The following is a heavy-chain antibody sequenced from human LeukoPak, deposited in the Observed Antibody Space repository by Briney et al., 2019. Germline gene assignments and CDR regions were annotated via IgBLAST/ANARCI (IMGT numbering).Heavy chain of an antibody. D-gene: IGHD3-3*01. CDR3: ARTYDFGIGPPGDAFDN. V-gene: IGHV3-48*01. CDR1: GFTITMFS. Sequence: GGSLRLSCAASGFTITMFSMNWLRQAPGKGLEWIAFIRGRSDTTYYADSVQGRFTISRDNAEDSVYLQMNSLRVEDTAVYYCARTYDFGIGPPGDAFDNWGQGTLVTVFS. CDR2: IRGRSDTT. J-gene: IGHJ3*02.